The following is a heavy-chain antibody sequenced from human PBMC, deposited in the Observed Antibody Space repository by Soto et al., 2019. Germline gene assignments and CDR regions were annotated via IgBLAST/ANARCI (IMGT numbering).Heavy chain of an antibody. D-gene: IGHD2-15*01. CDR3: ARLPCSGSCFRGDY. V-gene: IGHV4-39*01. J-gene: IGHJ4*02. Sequence: QLQLQESGPGLVKPSETLSLTCTVSGASISSSTYYWGWIRQPPGKGLEWIGSIYSTGTTYYNPSRKCRVTLSLATSKNQFSLTLTSVTAADTAVYYCARLPCSGSCFRGDYWGQGTLVTVSS. CDR1: GASISSSTYY. CDR2: IYSTGTT.